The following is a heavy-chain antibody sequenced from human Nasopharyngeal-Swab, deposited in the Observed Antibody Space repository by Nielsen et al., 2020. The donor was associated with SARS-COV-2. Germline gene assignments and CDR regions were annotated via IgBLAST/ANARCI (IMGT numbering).Heavy chain of an antibody. Sequence: LSLPCAASGFTFSSYWMHWVRQAPGKGLVWVSRINSDGSSTSYADSVKGRFTISRDNAKNTLYLQMNSLRAEDTAVYYCARGDYGNYVDYYYYYYMDVWGKGTTVTVSS. CDR1: GFTFSSYW. D-gene: IGHD4-11*01. V-gene: IGHV3-74*01. J-gene: IGHJ6*03. CDR2: INSDGSST. CDR3: ARGDYGNYVDYYYYYYMDV.